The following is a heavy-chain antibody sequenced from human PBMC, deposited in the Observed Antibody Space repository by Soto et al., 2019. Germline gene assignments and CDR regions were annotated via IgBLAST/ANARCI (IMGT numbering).Heavy chain of an antibody. J-gene: IGHJ6*01. CDR1: GGSISSGDYY. CDR3: ASFSLYGMDV. V-gene: IGHV4-30-4*01. CDR2: IYYSGNT. Sequence: SETLSLTCSVSGGSISSGDYYWSLIRQPPVKGLEGIGNIYYSGNTYYNPSLKSRLIISIYTGKNQFSLKVVSVTAADTAVYYCASFSLYGMDVWGQGTTVTAAS.